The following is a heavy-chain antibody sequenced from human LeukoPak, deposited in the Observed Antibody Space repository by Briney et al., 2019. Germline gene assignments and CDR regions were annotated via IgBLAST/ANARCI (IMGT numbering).Heavy chain of an antibody. D-gene: IGHD5-12*01. J-gene: IGHJ4*02. Sequence: PGGSLRLSCAASGFTFSDYYISWIRQAPGKGLEWISYISSSGRTVDQADSVKGRITISRDNAKNPVYLQMNSLRADDTAVYYCARGGGYDSFHYWGQGTQVTVSS. CDR2: ISSSGRTV. V-gene: IGHV3-11*01. CDR3: ARGGGYDSFHY. CDR1: GFTFSDYY.